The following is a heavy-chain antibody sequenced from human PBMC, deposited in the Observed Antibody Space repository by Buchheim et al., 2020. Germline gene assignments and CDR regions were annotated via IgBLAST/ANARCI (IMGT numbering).Heavy chain of an antibody. V-gene: IGHV4-59*01. D-gene: IGHD3-3*01. CDR1: GGSISSYY. CDR3: ARDQLRFLAWQAFDP. Sequence: QVQLQESGPGLVKPSETLSLTCTVSGGSISSYYWSWIRQPPGKGLEWIGYIYYSGSTNYNPSLKSRVTISVDTSKNQFSLKLSSVTAADTAVYYCARDQLRFLAWQAFDPWGQGTL. J-gene: IGHJ5*02. CDR2: IYYSGST.